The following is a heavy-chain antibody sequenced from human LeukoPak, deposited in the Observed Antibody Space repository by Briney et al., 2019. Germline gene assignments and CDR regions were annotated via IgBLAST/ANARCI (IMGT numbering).Heavy chain of an antibody. Sequence: ASVTVSCKASGYTFTGYYMHWVRQAPGQGLEWMGWINPNSGGTNYAQKFQGWVTMTRDTSISTAYMELSRLRSDDTAVYYCARGGYSSSWYFLSFDYWGQGTLVTVSS. D-gene: IGHD6-13*01. CDR2: INPNSGGT. V-gene: IGHV1-2*04. J-gene: IGHJ4*02. CDR1: GYTFTGYY. CDR3: ARGGYSSSWYFLSFDY.